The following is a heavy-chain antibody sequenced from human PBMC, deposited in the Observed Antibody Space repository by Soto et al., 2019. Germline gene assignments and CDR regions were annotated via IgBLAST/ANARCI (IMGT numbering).Heavy chain of an antibody. J-gene: IGHJ5*02. CDR3: ARIGYCSSTSCYSVDP. D-gene: IGHD2-2*01. Sequence: ASVKVSCKASGYTFTSYDINWVRQATGQGLEWMGWMNPNSGNTGYAQKFQGRVTMTRNTSISTAYMELSSLRSEDTAVYYCARIGYCSSTSCYSVDPWGQGTLVTVSS. CDR2: MNPNSGNT. V-gene: IGHV1-8*01. CDR1: GYTFTSYD.